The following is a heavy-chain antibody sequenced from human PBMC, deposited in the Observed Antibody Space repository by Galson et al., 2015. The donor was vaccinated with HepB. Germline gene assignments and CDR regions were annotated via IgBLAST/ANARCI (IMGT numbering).Heavy chain of an antibody. Sequence: ASGFTFSSFGIHWVRQAPGKGLEWLAVISKDGTKTNYADSIEGRFTLSRDNSENTVFLQMNSLRADDTAVYYCVREGWEEISSSWGYFEYWGQGSLVAVSS. CDR1: GFTFSSFG. D-gene: IGHD3-16*01. V-gene: IGHV3-30*03. CDR3: VREGWEEISSSWGYFEY. J-gene: IGHJ4*02. CDR2: ISKDGTKT.